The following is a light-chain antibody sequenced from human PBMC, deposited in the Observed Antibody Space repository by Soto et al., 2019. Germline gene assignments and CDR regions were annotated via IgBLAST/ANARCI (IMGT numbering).Light chain of an antibody. CDR1: QTITTW. Sequence: DFRGTQYPPHLSASLGDRFTITCLASQTITTWMAWYQQKPGKAPKLLVYDASTLQSGVATRFSGSGSGTEFTLIISGLQPEDSATYYCQQYINTNLPWMFGHGSMVDIK. CDR2: DAS. V-gene: IGKV1-5*01. CDR3: QQYINTNLPWM. J-gene: IGKJ2*01.